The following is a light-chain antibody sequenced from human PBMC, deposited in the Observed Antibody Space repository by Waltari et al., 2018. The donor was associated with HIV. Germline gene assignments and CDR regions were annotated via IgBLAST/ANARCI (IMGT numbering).Light chain of an antibody. V-gene: IGLV1-47*01. CDR2: KNN. CDR3: GAWADSRRGLV. Sequence: QSVLTQPPSASGTPGQRVTISCSGSSSNIASNYVFWYQQLPGTAPKLVIYKNNQRPSGVPDRFSGSKSGASASLTISGLRAEDEAAYYCGAWADSRRGLVFGGGTKLTVL. J-gene: IGLJ3*02. CDR1: SSNIASNY.